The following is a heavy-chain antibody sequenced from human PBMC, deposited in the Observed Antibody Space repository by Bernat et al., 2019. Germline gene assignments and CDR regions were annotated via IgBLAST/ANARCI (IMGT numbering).Heavy chain of an antibody. J-gene: IGHJ4*02. D-gene: IGHD2-8*01. V-gene: IGHV1-3*04. CDR1: GYTFTSYA. CDR3: ASYLLTVYGYGWEDY. CDR2: ISTDNGNT. Sequence: QVQLVQSGAEVEKPGASVKVSCKASGYTFTSYAMRWVRQAPGQGLEWMGWISTDNGNTKYSHKFQGRVTITRDTSASTAYMELSSLRSDDTAVYYCASYLLTVYGYGWEDYWGQGTLVTVSS.